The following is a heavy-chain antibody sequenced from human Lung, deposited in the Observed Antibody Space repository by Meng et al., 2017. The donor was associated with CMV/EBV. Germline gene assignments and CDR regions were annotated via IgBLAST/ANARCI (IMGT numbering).Heavy chain of an antibody. J-gene: IGHJ5*02. D-gene: IGHD2/OR15-2a*01. CDR3: ARDRRPLSNTWFDP. CDR2: IYYSGST. Sequence: SXTLSLXCTVSGGSISSYYWSWIRQPPGKGLEWIGYIYYSGSTIYNPSLKSRVTISVDTSKNEFSLKLSSVTAAGTAIYYCARDRRPLSNTWFDPWGQGTLVTVSS. V-gene: IGHV4-59*01. CDR1: GGSISSYY.